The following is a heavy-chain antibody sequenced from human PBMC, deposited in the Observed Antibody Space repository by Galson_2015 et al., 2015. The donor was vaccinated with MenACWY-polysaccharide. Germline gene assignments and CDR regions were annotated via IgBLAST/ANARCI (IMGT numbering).Heavy chain of an antibody. J-gene: IGHJ4*01. Sequence: SLRLSCAASGFSFNGYAMCWVRRAPGKGLEWVSTISVGGDTTYYADSVKGRFTISRDNSKNTLYLQMNSLRAEDTAIYYCAKAVVATSLLDHWGHGTLVTVSS. CDR3: AKAVVATSLLDH. D-gene: IGHD2-21*02. V-gene: IGHV3-23*01. CDR1: GFSFNGYA. CDR2: ISVGGDTT.